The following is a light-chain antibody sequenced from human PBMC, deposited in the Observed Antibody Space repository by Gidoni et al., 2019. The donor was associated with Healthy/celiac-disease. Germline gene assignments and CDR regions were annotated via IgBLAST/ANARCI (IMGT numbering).Light chain of an antibody. V-gene: IGKV3-11*01. CDR3: QQRSNWPPIT. J-gene: IGKJ5*01. CDR1: QSVSSY. CDR2: DAS. Sequence: EIVLTQSPATLSLSPGERATLSCRASQSVSSYLAWYQRKPGQAPRLLIYDASNRATGIPARFSGSGSGTDLTLTIRSLEPEDFAVYYCQQRSNWPPITFGQGARLEIK.